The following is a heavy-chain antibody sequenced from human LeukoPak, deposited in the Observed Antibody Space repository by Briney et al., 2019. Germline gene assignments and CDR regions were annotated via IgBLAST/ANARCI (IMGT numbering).Heavy chain of an antibody. CDR2: INHSGST. CDR1: GGSFSGYY. J-gene: IGHJ4*02. V-gene: IGHV4-34*01. D-gene: IGHD6-19*01. CDR3: ARGAVAGTDIGDY. Sequence: SETLSLTCAVYGGSFSGYYWSWIRKPPGKGLEWIWEINHSGSTNYNPSLKSRVTISVDTSKNQFSLKLSSVTAADTAVYYCARGAVAGTDIGDYWGQGTLVTVSS.